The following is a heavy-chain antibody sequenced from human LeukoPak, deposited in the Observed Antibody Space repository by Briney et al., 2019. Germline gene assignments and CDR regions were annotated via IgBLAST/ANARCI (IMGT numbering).Heavy chain of an antibody. CDR2: IISDGTIT. Sequence: PGGSLRLSCAASGFTFSSYAMSWVRQAPGKGLEWVSLIISDGTITYYADSVKGRFTITRDNSKNTLYLQMNSLRAEDTAVYYCAKGRLNFYDASDFWGQGTMVTVSS. J-gene: IGHJ3*01. V-gene: IGHV3-23*01. CDR3: AKGRLNFYDASDF. D-gene: IGHD2/OR15-2a*01. CDR1: GFTFSSYA.